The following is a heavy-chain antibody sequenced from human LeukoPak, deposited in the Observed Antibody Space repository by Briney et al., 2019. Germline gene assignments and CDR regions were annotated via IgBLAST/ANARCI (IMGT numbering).Heavy chain of an antibody. V-gene: IGHV3-21*01. CDR2: IRSSSSDI. Sequence: PGGSPRLSCAASGFTFSSYSMNWVRQAPGKGLEWVSFIRSSSSDIYYADSVKGRFTISRDNAKNSLYLQMDSLRAEDTAVYYCARVRSGSLDYWGQGTLVTVSS. CDR1: GFTFSSYS. J-gene: IGHJ4*02. CDR3: ARVRSGSLDY. D-gene: IGHD1-26*01.